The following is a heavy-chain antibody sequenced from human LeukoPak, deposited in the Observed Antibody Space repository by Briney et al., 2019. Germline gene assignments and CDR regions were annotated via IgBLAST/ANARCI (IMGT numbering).Heavy chain of an antibody. V-gene: IGHV1-18*01. D-gene: IGHD3-22*01. J-gene: IGHJ4*02. CDR3: AVSGYYDSSGYKFDY. Sequence: ASVKVSCKASGYTLTSYGISWVRQAPGQGLEWMGWISAYNGNTNYAQKLQGRVTMTTDTSTSTAYMELRSLRSDDTAVYYCAVSGYYDSSGYKFDYWGQGTLVTVSS. CDR2: ISAYNGNT. CDR1: GYTLTSYG.